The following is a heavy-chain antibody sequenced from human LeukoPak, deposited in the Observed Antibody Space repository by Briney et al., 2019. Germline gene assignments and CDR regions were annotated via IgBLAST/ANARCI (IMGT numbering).Heavy chain of an antibody. CDR2: INPSGGST. CDR3: ASGGMITFGGVIGNY. D-gene: IGHD3-16*02. V-gene: IGHV1-46*01. J-gene: IGHJ4*02. CDR1: GYTFTSYY. Sequence: ASVKVSCKASGYTFTSYYMHWVRQAPGQGLEWMGIINPSGGSTSYAQKFQGRVTMTRDTSTSTVYMELSSLRSEDTAVYYCASGGMITFGGVIGNYWGQGTLVTVSS.